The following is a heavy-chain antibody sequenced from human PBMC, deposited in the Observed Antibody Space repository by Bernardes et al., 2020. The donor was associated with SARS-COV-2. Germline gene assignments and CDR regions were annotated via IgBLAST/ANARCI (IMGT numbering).Heavy chain of an antibody. CDR2: IRSKPYAGTA. V-gene: IGHV3-49*03. CDR3: TRVSVDRALWGRFDAFDM. CDR1: GFMFGDYA. Sequence: GGSLRLSCSASGFMFGDYAVSWFRQAPGRGLEWVGFIRSKPYAGTAEYAASVKGRFTISRDDSKSIAYLQMNSLKSEDTAVYYCTRVSVDRALWGRFDAFDMWGQGTMVTVSS. J-gene: IGHJ3*02. D-gene: IGHD5-18*01.